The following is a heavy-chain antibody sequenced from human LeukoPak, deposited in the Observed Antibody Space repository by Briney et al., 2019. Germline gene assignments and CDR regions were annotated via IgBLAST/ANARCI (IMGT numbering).Heavy chain of an antibody. D-gene: IGHD2-2*03. CDR2: IKHDGIEK. CDR3: ATFVGIVSGTYTVPGGLLV. Sequence: GSLRPSCVACEFSPTNFLITSVRRAAGRGGEGVDNIKHDGIEKFYVDSVKGRFTISRDNAKNSLYLQMNSLRAEDTAVYYFATFVGIVSGTYTVPGGLLVWGKGTTVTVSS. V-gene: IGHV3-7*01. J-gene: IGHJ6*04. CDR1: EFSPTNFL.